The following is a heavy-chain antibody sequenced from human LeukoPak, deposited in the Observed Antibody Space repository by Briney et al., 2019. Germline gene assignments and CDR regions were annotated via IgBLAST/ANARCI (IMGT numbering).Heavy chain of an antibody. V-gene: IGHV4-39*01. D-gene: IGHD3/OR15-3a*01. Sequence: PSETLSLTCTVSGGSISSGSYYWGWIRQSPGKNLEWLGSIYYTGTTHYNPSLKSRVTISVDTSKNQFSLNLSSVTAADTAVYYCARQEIGLRSFEPWGQGTLVTVSS. CDR1: GGSISSGSYY. CDR2: IYYTGTT. CDR3: ARQEIGLRSFEP. J-gene: IGHJ5*02.